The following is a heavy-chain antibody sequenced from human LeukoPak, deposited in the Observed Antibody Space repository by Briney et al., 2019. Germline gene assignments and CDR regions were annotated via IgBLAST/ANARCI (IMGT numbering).Heavy chain of an antibody. J-gene: IGHJ4*02. CDR2: INPHSGGT. CDR3: AGDPDTAMIKGDY. V-gene: IGHV1-2*02. D-gene: IGHD5-18*01. Sequence: ASVNVSCKASGYSFTGYYMHWVRQAPGQGLEWMGWINPHSGGTNYSQKFQGRVTMTRDTSISTAYLELSRLRSDDTAVYYCAGDPDTAMIKGDYWGQGTLVTVSS. CDR1: GYSFTGYY.